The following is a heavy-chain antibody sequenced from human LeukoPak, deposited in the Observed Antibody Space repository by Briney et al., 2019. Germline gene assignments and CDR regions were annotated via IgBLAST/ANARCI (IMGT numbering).Heavy chain of an antibody. J-gene: IGHJ5*02. CDR1: GGTFSSYA. D-gene: IGHD3-10*01. V-gene: IGHV1-69*04. CDR3: ARGSSGTNNWFDP. Sequence: ASVKVSCKASGGTFSSYAISWVRQAPGQGLEWMGRIIPILGIANYAQKFQGRVTITADKSTSTAYMELSSLRSEDTAVYYCARGSSGTNNWFDPWGQGTLVTVSS. CDR2: IIPILGIA.